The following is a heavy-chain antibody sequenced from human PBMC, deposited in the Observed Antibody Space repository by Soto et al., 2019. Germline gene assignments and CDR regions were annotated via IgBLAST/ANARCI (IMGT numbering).Heavy chain of an antibody. CDR2: ISWNSGTR. J-gene: IGHJ4*02. D-gene: IGHD2-8*02. V-gene: IGHV3-9*01. CDR1: GFTFDDYA. Sequence: EVQLVESGGGLVQPGRSLRLSCAASGFTFDDYAMHWVRQAPGKGLEWVSGISWNSGTRGYADSVKGRFTISRDNAKNSLYLQMNSLRADDTALYYCAKDISLVLSYYFDYWGQGTLVTVSS. CDR3: AKDISLVLSYYFDY.